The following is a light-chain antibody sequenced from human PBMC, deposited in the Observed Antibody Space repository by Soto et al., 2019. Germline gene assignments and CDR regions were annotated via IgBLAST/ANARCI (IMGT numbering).Light chain of an antibody. CDR3: QQYNDWPLT. CDR1: QSGSSN. J-gene: IGKJ4*01. CDR2: DAS. V-gene: IGKV3-15*01. Sequence: EIVMTQYPATLSVSPGERATLSCRASQSGSSNLAWYQQKPGQVPRLLIYDASTRATGAPARFSGSGSGTEFTLTISSLQSEDFAVYYCQQYNDWPLTFGGGTKVEIK.